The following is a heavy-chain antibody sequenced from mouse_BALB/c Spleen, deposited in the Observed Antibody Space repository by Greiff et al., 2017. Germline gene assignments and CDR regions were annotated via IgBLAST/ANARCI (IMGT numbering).Heavy chain of an antibody. Sequence: VQLKESGGDLVKPGGSLKLSCAASGFTFSSYGMSWVRQTPDKRLEWVATISSGGSYTYYPDSVKGRFTISRDNAKNTLYLQMSSLKSEDTAMYYCARLLDSSGYVPMDYWGQGTSVTVSS. V-gene: IGHV5-6*01. CDR2: ISSGGSYT. CDR1: GFTFSSYG. CDR3: ARLLDSSGYVPMDY. J-gene: IGHJ4*01. D-gene: IGHD3-2*01.